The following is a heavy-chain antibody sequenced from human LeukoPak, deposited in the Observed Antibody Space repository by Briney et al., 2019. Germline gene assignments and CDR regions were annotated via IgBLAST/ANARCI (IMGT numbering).Heavy chain of an antibody. V-gene: IGHV3-23*01. CDR1: GFTFSSYA. J-gene: IGHJ4*02. D-gene: IGHD5-18*01. Sequence: PGGSLRLSCAASGFTFSSYAMSWVCQAPGKGLEWVSAISGSGGSTYYADSVKGRFTISRDNFKNTLYLQMNTLRPEDTAVYSCAKNGRGYSSDYFDYWGQGTLVTVSS. CDR3: AKNGRGYSSDYFDY. CDR2: ISGSGGST.